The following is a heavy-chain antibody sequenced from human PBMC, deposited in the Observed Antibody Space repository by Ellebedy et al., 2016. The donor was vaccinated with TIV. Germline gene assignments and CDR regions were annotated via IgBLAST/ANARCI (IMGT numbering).Heavy chain of an antibody. Sequence: PGGSLRLSCAASGFTFSSYSMNWVRQAPGKGLEWVSYISRSSSTIYYADSVKGRFTISRDNAKNSLYLQMNSLRDEDTAVYYCARVAGFHGGHSGYVPVRYYGMDVWGQGTTVTVSS. V-gene: IGHV3-48*02. CDR1: GFTFSSYS. CDR3: ARVAGFHGGHSGYVPVRYYGMDV. D-gene: IGHD5-12*01. CDR2: ISRSSSTI. J-gene: IGHJ6*02.